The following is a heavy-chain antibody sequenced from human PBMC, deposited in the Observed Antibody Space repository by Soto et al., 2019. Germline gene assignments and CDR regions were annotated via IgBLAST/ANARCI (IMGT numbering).Heavy chain of an antibody. J-gene: IGHJ6*02. CDR1: GGNRYT. D-gene: IGHD2-15*01. CDR2: IIPMFGIA. Sequence: QVQLVQSGAEVKKPGSSVKVSCKGSGGNRYTITWVRQAPGQGLEWMGRIIPMFGIATYAQNFQGRVTISADKPTSTANMEWRSLRPEERAVYSCARDSARSDVVPPVISAMDVWGQGTPVTASS. CDR3: ARDSARSDVVPPVISAMDV. V-gene: IGHV1-69*08.